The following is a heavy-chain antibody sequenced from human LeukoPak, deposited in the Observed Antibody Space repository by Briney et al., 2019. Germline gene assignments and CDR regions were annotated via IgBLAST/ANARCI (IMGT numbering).Heavy chain of an antibody. D-gene: IGHD1-7*01. CDR3: ARGGITPFDISDP. J-gene: IGHJ5*02. CDR2: IIPIFGTA. Sequence: SVKVSCKASGGTFSSYAISWVRQAPGQGLEWMGGIIPIFGTANYAQKFQGRVTITTDESTSTAYMELSSLRSKDTAVYYCARGGITPFDISDPWGQGTLVTVSS. CDR1: GGTFSSYA. V-gene: IGHV1-69*05.